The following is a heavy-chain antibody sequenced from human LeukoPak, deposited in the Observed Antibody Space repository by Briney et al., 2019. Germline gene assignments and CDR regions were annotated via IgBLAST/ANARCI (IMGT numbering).Heavy chain of an antibody. Sequence: GESLKISCKGSGYSFTSYWIGWVRQMPGKGLEWMGIIYPGDSETRYSPSFQGQVTISVDKSIGTAYLQWSSLRASDTAMYYCARHTRRQPSDFWGQGTLVTVSS. V-gene: IGHV5-51*01. J-gene: IGHJ4*02. D-gene: IGHD2-15*01. CDR3: ARHTRRQPSDF. CDR1: GYSFTSYW. CDR2: IYPGDSET.